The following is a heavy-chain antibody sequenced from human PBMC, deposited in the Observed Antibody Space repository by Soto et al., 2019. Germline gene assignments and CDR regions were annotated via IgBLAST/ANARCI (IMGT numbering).Heavy chain of an antibody. D-gene: IGHD2-2*01. J-gene: IGHJ6*02. Sequence: SVKVSYKDCGGTFSSHSISWVRQAPGQGIEWMGGIIPIFGTANYAQKFQGRVTITADESTSTAYMELSSLRSEDTAVYYCASRSGGYCSSTSCRNYYYGMDVWGQGTTVTVSS. CDR1: GGTFSSHS. CDR2: IIPIFGTA. CDR3: ASRSGGYCSSTSCRNYYYGMDV. V-gene: IGHV1-69*13.